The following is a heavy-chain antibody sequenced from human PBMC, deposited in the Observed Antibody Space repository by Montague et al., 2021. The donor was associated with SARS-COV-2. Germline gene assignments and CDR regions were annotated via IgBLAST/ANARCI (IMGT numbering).Heavy chain of an antibody. Sequence: SETLSLTCAVSGGSISSGTWWTWVRQPPGKGLEWIGEISHSGGTNYNPSLKSRVTISVDKSKNQFSLNLNSVTAADTAVYYCASLSSDLGGYFWFDPWGQGTLVSVSS. CDR1: GGSISSGTW. J-gene: IGHJ5*02. V-gene: IGHV4-4*02. CDR3: ASLSSDLGGYFWFDP. CDR2: ISHSGGT. D-gene: IGHD1-26*01.